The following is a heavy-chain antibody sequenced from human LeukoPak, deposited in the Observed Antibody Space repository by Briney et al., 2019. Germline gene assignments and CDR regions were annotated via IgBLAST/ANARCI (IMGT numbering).Heavy chain of an antibody. V-gene: IGHV3-23*01. CDR2: VSRFGGTT. CDR1: GFTFDSYA. D-gene: IGHD6-13*01. J-gene: IGHJ5*02. CDR3: VKHVGSRWSNNRFDP. Sequence: GGSLRLSCAASGFTFDSYAMSWVRQAPGKGLGWVSAVSRFGGTTYYADSAKGRFTISRDNSNNTVYLQMNSLRVGDTALYYCVKHVGSRWSNNRFDPWGQGTLVTVS.